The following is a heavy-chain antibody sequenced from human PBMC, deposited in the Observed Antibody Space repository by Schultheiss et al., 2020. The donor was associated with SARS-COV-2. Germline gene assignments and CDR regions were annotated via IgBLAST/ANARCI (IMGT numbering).Heavy chain of an antibody. CDR1: GFTFSSYA. Sequence: GGSLRLSCAASGFTFSSYAMHWVRQAPGKGLEWVAVISYDGSNKYYADSVKGRFTISRDNSKNTLYLQMNSLRAEDTAVYYCARDHTYYKGEVTVLELWGQGTLVTVSS. J-gene: IGHJ4*02. V-gene: IGHV3-30*04. D-gene: IGHD2-21*02. CDR2: ISYDGSNK. CDR3: ARDHTYYKGEVTVLEL.